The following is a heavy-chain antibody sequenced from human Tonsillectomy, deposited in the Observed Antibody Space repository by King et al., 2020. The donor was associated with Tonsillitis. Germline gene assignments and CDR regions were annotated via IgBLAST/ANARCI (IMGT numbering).Heavy chain of an antibody. Sequence: LQLQESGPGLVKPSETLSLTCTVSGGSISSSSYYWGWIRQPPGKGLQWIGSIYYSGSTYYNPSLKSRVTISIDTSKNQFSLKLSSVTAADTAVYYCVRLSPYYYDTSGYGDFDYWGQGTLVTVSS. CDR3: VRLSPYYYDTSGYGDFDY. CDR1: GGSISSSSYY. J-gene: IGHJ4*02. D-gene: IGHD3-22*01. V-gene: IGHV4-39*07. CDR2: IYYSGST.